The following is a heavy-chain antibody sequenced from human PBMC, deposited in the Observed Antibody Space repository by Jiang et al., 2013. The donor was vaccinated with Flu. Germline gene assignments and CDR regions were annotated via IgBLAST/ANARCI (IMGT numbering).Heavy chain of an antibody. D-gene: IGHD3-10*01. Sequence: GAEVKKPGASVKVSCKASGYTFTSYGISWVRQAPGQGLEWMGWISAYNGNTNYAQKLQGRVTMTTDTSTSTAYMELRSLRSDDTAVYYCARDLFAGSIRSYYYGSGSVNWGQGTLVTVS. J-gene: IGHJ4*02. V-gene: IGHV1-18*01. CDR3: ARDLFAGSIRSYYYGSGSVN. CDR1: GYTFTSYG. CDR2: ISAYNGNT.